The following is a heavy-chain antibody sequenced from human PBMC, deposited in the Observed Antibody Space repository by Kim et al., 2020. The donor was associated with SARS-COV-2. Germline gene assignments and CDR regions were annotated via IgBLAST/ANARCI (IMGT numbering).Heavy chain of an antibody. D-gene: IGHD6-19*01. CDR3: ASMRLVRYWYFDL. V-gene: IGHV3-23*01. Sequence: GGSLRLSCAASGFTFSSYAMSWVRQAPGKGLEWVSAISGSGGSTYYADSVKGRFTISRDNSKNTLYLQMNSLRAEDTAVYYCASMRLVRYWYFDLWGRGTLVTVSS. CDR2: ISGSGGST. J-gene: IGHJ2*01. CDR1: GFTFSSYA.